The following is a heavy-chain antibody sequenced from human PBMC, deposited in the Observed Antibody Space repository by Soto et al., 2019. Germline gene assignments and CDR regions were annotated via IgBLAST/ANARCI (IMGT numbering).Heavy chain of an antibody. CDR3: ARDRGSDSAAFDI. CDR1: GFSFSDYG. D-gene: IGHD1-26*01. J-gene: IGHJ3*02. V-gene: IGHV3-33*08. Sequence: PGGSLRLSCAASGFSFSDYGMHWVRQAPGKGLEWVALIYYDGSNEHYADSVQGRFTISRDNSKNTLYLQMNSLRAEDTAVYYCARDRGSDSAAFDISGQGTVVTV. CDR2: IYYDGSNE.